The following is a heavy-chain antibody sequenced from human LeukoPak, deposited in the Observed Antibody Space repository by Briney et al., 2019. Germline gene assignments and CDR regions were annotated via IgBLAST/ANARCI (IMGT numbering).Heavy chain of an antibody. CDR3: ARQADYGLFDS. J-gene: IGHJ5*01. V-gene: IGHV4-61*02. D-gene: IGHD4-17*01. CDR2: MYTSGST. Sequence: PSETLSLTCTVSGDSISSGGYYWSWIRQPAGKGLEWIGRMYTSGSTNYNPSLKSRFNISLDTSKNQFSLKVNSVTAADTAMYYCARQADYGLFDSWGQGTLVTVSS. CDR1: GDSISSGGYY.